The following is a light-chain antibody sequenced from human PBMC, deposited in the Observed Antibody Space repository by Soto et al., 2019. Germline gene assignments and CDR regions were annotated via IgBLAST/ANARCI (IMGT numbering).Light chain of an antibody. V-gene: IGKV1-5*01. Sequence: DIQMTQSPSTLSASVGDRVTITCRASRSVYTWLAWCQQKPGKAPQLLIWGASTLESGVPSRFSGSGSGTEFTLTISSLQPDDFATYYCQHYNDYSRAFGQGTK. J-gene: IGKJ1*01. CDR2: GAS. CDR3: QHYNDYSRA. CDR1: RSVYTW.